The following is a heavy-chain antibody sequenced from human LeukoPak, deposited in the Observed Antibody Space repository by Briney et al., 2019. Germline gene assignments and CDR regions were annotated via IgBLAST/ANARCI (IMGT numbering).Heavy chain of an antibody. J-gene: IGHJ6*02. CDR3: ARRARYYDFWSGYYKDYYYGMDV. CDR2: TSAYNGNT. V-gene: IGHV1-18*01. D-gene: IGHD3-3*01. Sequence: ASVRVSCKASGYTFTSYGISWVRQAPGQGLEWMGWTSAYNGNTNYAQKLQGRVTMTTDTSTSTAYMELRSLRSDDTAVYYCARRARYYDFWSGYYKDYYYGMDVWGQGTTVTVSS. CDR1: GYTFTSYG.